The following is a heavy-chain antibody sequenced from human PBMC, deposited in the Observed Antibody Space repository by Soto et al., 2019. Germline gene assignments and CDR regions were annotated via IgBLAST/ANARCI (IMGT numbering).Heavy chain of an antibody. J-gene: IGHJ4*02. CDR1: GGTFSSYA. D-gene: IGHD3-22*01. Sequence: QVQLVQSGAEVKKPGSSVKVSCKASGGTFSSYAISWVRQAPGQGLEWRGGIIPIFGTAKYAQKFQGRVMITADEAPSTAYVELSSLRSEDTAVYYCARGYYYDSSGSYSNAYYFDYWGQGTLVTVSS. CDR2: IIPIFGTA. CDR3: ARGYYYDSSGSYSNAYYFDY. V-gene: IGHV1-69*01.